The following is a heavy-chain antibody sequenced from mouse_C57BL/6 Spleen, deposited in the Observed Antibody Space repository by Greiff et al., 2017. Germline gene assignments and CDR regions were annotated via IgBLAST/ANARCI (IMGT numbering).Heavy chain of an antibody. V-gene: IGHV1-82*01. Sequence: VQLQESGPELVKPGASVKISCKASGYAFSSSWMNWVKQRPGKGLEWIGRIYPGDGDTNYNGKFKGKATLTADKSSSTAYMQLSSLTSEDSAVYFCARETTVDYLDYWGQGTTLTVSS. J-gene: IGHJ2*01. CDR1: GYAFSSSW. CDR2: IYPGDGDT. CDR3: ARETTVDYLDY. D-gene: IGHD1-1*01.